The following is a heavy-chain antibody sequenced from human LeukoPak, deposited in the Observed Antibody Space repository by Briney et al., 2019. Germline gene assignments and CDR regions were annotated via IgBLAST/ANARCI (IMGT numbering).Heavy chain of an antibody. V-gene: IGHV1-8*01. J-gene: IGHJ6*02. Sequence: GASVKVSCKAFGYTFTSYDINWVRQATGQGLEWMGWMNPNSGNTGYAQKFQGRVTMTRNTSISTAYMELSSLRSEDTAVYYCARGLPCSSTSCLDNWRLFFSYYYYYYGMDVWGQGTTVTVSS. CDR1: GYTFTSYD. CDR3: ARGLPCSSTSCLDNWRLFFSYYYYYYGMDV. D-gene: IGHD2-2*01. CDR2: MNPNSGNT.